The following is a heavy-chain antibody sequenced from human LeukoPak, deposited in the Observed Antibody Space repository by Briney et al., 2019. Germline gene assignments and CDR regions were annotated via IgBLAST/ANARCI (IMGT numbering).Heavy chain of an antibody. CDR1: GFTFSSYA. CDR3: AKDGFVPPPHTRRSGRPYYFDY. CDR2: ISGSGGST. V-gene: IGHV3-23*01. Sequence: PGGSLRLSCAASGFTFSSYAMSWVRQAPGKGLEWVSAISGSGGSTYYADSVKGRFTISRDNSKNTLYLQMNSPRTEDTAVYYCAKDGFVPPPHTRRSGRPYYFDYWGQGTLVTVSS. J-gene: IGHJ4*02. D-gene: IGHD2-2*01.